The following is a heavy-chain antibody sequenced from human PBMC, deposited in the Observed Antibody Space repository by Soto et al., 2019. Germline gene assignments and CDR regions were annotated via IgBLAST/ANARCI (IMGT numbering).Heavy chain of an antibody. CDR2: IIPIFGTA. CDR3: SVAPAAIPRNYYYGMDV. V-gene: IGHV1-69*06. Sequence: SVKVSCKASGGTFSSYAISCVRQAPGQGLEWMGGIIPIFGTANYAQKFQGRVTITADKSTSTAYMELSSLRSEDTAVYYCSVAPAAIPRNYYYGMDVWGQGTTVTVSS. CDR1: GGTFSSYA. J-gene: IGHJ6*02. D-gene: IGHD2-2*02.